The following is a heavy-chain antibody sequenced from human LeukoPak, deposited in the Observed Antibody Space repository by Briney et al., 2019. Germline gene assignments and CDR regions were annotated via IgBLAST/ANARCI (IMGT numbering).Heavy chain of an antibody. CDR3: ARPLTRITIFGVVIIDAFDI. CDR1: GFTFSSYW. CDR2: INSDGSST. Sequence: GGSLRLSCAASGFTFSSYWMHWVRQAPGKGLVWVSRINSDGSSTSYADSVKGRLTISRDNAKNTLYLQMNSLRAEDTAVYYCARPLTRITIFGVVIIDAFDIWGQGTMVTVSS. J-gene: IGHJ3*02. D-gene: IGHD3-3*01. V-gene: IGHV3-74*01.